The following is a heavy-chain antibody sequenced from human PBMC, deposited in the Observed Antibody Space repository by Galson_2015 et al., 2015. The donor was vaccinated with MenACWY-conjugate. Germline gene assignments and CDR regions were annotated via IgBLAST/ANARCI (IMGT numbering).Heavy chain of an antibody. D-gene: IGHD2-21*02. Sequence: SLRLSCAASGFTFSSFWMHWVRQAPGKGLVCVSRINGDGSVTSYADSVKGRFTISRDNAKNTLYLQMNSLRAEDTAVYYCTRVAYCGGDCLTWGQGTLVTVSS. CDR1: GFTFSSFW. CDR3: TRVAYCGGDCLT. J-gene: IGHJ5*02. CDR2: INGDGSVT. V-gene: IGHV3-74*01.